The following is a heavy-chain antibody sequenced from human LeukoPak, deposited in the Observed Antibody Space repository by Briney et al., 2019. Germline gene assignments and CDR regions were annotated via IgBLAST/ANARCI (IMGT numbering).Heavy chain of an antibody. D-gene: IGHD4-23*01. CDR2: IYYRGST. CDR3: ARDRVRWSFDN. J-gene: IGHJ4*02. CDR1: GGSISSYY. V-gene: IGHV4-59*01. Sequence: SETLSLTSTVSGGSISSYYWSWIRQPPGKGLEWIGYIYYRGSTDYNPSLKSRVTISVDTSKNQFSLKLSSVTAADTAVYYCARDRVRWSFDNWGQGTLVTVSS.